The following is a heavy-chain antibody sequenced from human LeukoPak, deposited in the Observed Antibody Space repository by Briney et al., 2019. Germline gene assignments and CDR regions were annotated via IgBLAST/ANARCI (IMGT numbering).Heavy chain of an antibody. Sequence: ASVKVSCKTSGYTFTGYYMHWVGQAPGQGLEWMGWIDPNSGDTKYAQNFQGRVTMTRDTSITTTYMELSSLRSDDTAVYYCVRDRHTVAVAATLDYWGQGTLVIASS. J-gene: IGHJ4*02. CDR3: VRDRHTVAVAATLDY. D-gene: IGHD6-19*01. V-gene: IGHV1-2*02. CDR2: IDPNSGDT. CDR1: GYTFTGYY.